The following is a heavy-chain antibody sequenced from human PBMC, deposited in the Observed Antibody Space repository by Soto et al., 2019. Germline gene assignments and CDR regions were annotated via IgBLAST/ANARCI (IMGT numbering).Heavy chain of an antibody. CDR1: GYIFDTYG. CDR3: ARGTRFDAFDI. D-gene: IGHD1-1*01. J-gene: IGHJ3*02. CDR2: ISPYKGDT. Sequence: QDQLVQSAAEVKKPGASVKVSCRASGYIFDTYGIGWVRQAPGQGLEWMGWISPYKGDTDYAQNLQGRFTMTTDTSTSTPYMELRSLRSDDTAVYYCARGTRFDAFDIWGQGTMVTVSS. V-gene: IGHV1-18*01.